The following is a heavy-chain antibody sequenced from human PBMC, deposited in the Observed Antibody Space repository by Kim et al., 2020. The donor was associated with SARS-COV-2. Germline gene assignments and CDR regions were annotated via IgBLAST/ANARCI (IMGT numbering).Heavy chain of an antibody. CDR3: ARGWEWLFFSPHFDY. D-gene: IGHD3-3*01. Sequence: SETLSLTCTVSGYSISSGYYWGWIRQPPGKGLEWIGSIYHSGSTYYNPSLKSRVTISVDTSKNQFSLKLSSVTAADTAVYYCARGWEWLFFSPHFDYWG. J-gene: IGHJ4*01. V-gene: IGHV4-38-2*02. CDR1: GYSISSGYY. CDR2: IYHSGST.